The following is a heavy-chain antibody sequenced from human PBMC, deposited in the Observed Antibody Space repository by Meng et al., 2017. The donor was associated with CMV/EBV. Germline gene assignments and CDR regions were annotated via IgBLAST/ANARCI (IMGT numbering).Heavy chain of an antibody. V-gene: IGHV1-2*02. D-gene: IGHD2-2*01. CDR2: INPNSGAT. Sequence: FTGYSLTGVRPAPGQGLEWMAWINPNSGATNYAQKLQGRVTMTRDTSISTAYMELSRLRSDDTAVYYCARDRVVVVPAATRNNWFDPWGQGTLVTVSS. J-gene: IGHJ5*02. CDR3: ARDRVVVVPAATRNNWFDP. CDR1: FTGYS.